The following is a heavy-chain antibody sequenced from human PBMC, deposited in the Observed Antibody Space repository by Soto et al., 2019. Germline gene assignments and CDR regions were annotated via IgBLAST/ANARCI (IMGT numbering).Heavy chain of an antibody. J-gene: IGHJ4*02. D-gene: IGHD3-9*01. CDR3: ASFPWYLDLSDPLFHS. CDR2: VKQDGSEK. V-gene: IGHV3-7*01. CDR1: GITFSRYW. Sequence: GGSLRLSCVVSGITFSRYWMSWARQAPGKGLEWVANVKQDGSEKYYVDSVKGRFTISRDNAKSSLYLQMSSLRTEDTAVYYCASFPWYLDLSDPLFHSWGQGTPVTVSS.